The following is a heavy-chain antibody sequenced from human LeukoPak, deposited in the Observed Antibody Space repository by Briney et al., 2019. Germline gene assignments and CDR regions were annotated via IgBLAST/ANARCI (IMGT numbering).Heavy chain of an antibody. Sequence: GGSLRLSCAASGFTFSSYSMNWVRQAPGKGLEWVSSISSSSSYIYYADSVKGRFTISRDNAKNSLYLQMNSLRAEDTAVYYCARDKWFGEFYWFDPWGQGTLVTVSS. V-gene: IGHV3-21*01. J-gene: IGHJ5*02. CDR1: GFTFSSYS. CDR2: ISSSSSYI. D-gene: IGHD3-10*01. CDR3: ARDKWFGEFYWFDP.